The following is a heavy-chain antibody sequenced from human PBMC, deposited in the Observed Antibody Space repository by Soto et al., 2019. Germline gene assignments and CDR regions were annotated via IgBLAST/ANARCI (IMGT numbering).Heavy chain of an antibody. CDR2: IIPILGIA. D-gene: IGHD2-21*01. CDR1: GGTFSSYT. CDR3: ARESGYCGGDCYSNYYYYYMDV. V-gene: IGHV1-69*08. Sequence: QVQLVQSGAEVKKPGSSVKVSCKASGGTFSSYTISWVRQAPGQGLEWMGRIIPILGIANYAQKFQGRVTSTADKSTSKAYMELSSLRSEEKAVYYCARESGYCGGDCYSNYYYYYMDVWGKGTTVTVSS. J-gene: IGHJ6*03.